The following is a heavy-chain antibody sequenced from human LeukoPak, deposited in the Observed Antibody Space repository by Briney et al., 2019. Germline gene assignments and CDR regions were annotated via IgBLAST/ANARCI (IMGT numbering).Heavy chain of an antibody. Sequence: SETLSLSCAVSGGSISSYNRSGIREPPGKGLEWIGYNYYSGNTTYNPSLKSRVTISVDTSKNKFSLKLSSVTAADTAVYYCASSIRRAYSYGMAGGRKGTTVTVSS. CDR3: ASSIRRAYSYGMAG. J-gene: IGHJ6*01. V-gene: IGHV4-59*01. CDR1: GGSISSYN. D-gene: IGHD4-17*01. CDR2: NYYSGNT.